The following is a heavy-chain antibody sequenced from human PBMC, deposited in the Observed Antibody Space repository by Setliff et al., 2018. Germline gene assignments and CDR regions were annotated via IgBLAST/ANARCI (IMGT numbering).Heavy chain of an antibody. Sequence: GGSLRLSCAASGFTFDDYGMSWVRQAPGKGLEWVSGINWSGGSTGYADSVKGRFTISRDNAKNSLYLQMNSLRAEDTALYHCARDWALNDYYYYYMDVWGKGTTVTVSS. V-gene: IGHV3-20*01. D-gene: IGHD3-16*01. CDR1: GFTFDDYG. J-gene: IGHJ6*03. CDR3: ARDWALNDYYYYYMDV. CDR2: INWSGGST.